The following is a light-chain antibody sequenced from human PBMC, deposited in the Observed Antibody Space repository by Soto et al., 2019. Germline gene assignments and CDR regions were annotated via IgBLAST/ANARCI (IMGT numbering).Light chain of an antibody. CDR3: QQRHSSPHT. CDR2: AAS. CDR1: QGISSY. Sequence: IQLTQSPSSLSASEGDRVTITCRASQGISSYLAWYQQKPGKAPKLLIYAASTLQSGVPSRFSGSGFGTDFTLTISSLQPEDFATYYCQQRHSSPHTFGQGTKLEIK. J-gene: IGKJ2*01. V-gene: IGKV1-9*01.